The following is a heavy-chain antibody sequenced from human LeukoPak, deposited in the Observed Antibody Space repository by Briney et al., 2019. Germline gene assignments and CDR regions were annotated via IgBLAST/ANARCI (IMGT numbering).Heavy chain of an antibody. J-gene: IGHJ4*02. CDR3: ARGIHYYDSSGSAAFDY. Sequence: ETLSLTCAVYGGSFSGYYWSWVRQAPGKGLEWVSVIYSGGSTYYADSVKGRFTISRDNSKNTLYLQMNSLRAEDTAVYYCARGIHYYDSSGSAAFDYWGQGTLVTVSS. CDR1: GGSFSGYY. CDR2: IYSGGST. D-gene: IGHD3-22*01. V-gene: IGHV3-66*02.